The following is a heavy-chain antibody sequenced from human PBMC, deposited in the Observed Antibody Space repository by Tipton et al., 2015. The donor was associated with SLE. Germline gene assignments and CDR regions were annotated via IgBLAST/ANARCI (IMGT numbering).Heavy chain of an antibody. V-gene: IGHV3-23*03. CDR1: GFTFSNYD. Sequence: SLRLSCAASGFTFSNYDMSWVRQAPGKGLEWVSVIYSGGSGTYYADSVKGRFTISRDNSKDTLYLQMNSLRAEDTAVYYCAKDRDSSGYYSYFDYWGQGTLVTVSS. CDR3: AKDRDSSGYYSYFDY. CDR2: IYSGGSGT. D-gene: IGHD3-22*01. J-gene: IGHJ4*02.